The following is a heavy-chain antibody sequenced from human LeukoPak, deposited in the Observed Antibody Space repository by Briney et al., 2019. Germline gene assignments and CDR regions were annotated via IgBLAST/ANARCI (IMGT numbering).Heavy chain of an antibody. V-gene: IGHV1-2*04. J-gene: IGHJ4*02. CDR3: ARGLNFYNTAFDY. Sequence: ASVKVSCKASGYTFTGYYMHWVRQAPGQGLEWMGWINPNSGDTNYAQKFQGWVTMTRDTSISTAYMELSRLRSDDTAVYYCARGLNFYNTAFDYWGQGTLVTVSS. CDR2: INPNSGDT. D-gene: IGHD2/OR15-2a*01. CDR1: GYTFTGYY.